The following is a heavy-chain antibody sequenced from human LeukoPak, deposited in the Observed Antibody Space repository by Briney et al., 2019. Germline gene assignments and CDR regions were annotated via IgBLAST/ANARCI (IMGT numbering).Heavy chain of an antibody. CDR2: INPSGGST. CDR3: ARLVPIFGVVIMGGNDY. Sequence: ASVKVSCKASGYTFTSYYMHWVRQAPGQGLEWMGIINPSGGSTSYAQKLQGRVTMTTDTSTSTAYMELRSLRSDDTAVYYCARLVPIFGVVIMGGNDYWGQGTLVTVSS. CDR1: GYTFTSYY. D-gene: IGHD3-3*01. V-gene: IGHV1-46*01. J-gene: IGHJ4*02.